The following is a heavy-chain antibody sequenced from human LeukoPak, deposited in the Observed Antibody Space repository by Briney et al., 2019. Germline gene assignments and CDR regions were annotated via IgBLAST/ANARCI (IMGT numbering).Heavy chain of an antibody. CDR1: GFTFDDYA. CDR3: VKVTAAGFVDH. J-gene: IGHJ4*02. CDR2: IGWNSGGI. D-gene: IGHD6-13*01. V-gene: IGHV3-9*01. Sequence: PGGSLRLSCAASGFTFDDYAMHWVRQAPGKGLEWVSGIGWNSGGIAHADSVKGRFTISRDNAKNSLYLQMNSLGAEDTALYYCVKVTAAGFVDHWGQGTLVTVSS.